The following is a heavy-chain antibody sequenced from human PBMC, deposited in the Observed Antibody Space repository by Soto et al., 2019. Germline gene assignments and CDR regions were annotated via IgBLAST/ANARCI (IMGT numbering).Heavy chain of an antibody. CDR3: AKAIYGSGSCGMDV. D-gene: IGHD3-10*01. V-gene: IGHV3-74*01. Sequence: SGSLKLSCAPDWFTFHGYWMPWVRQAPGKGLVWISRINSDGSSTSYADSVKGRFTISRDNAKNTLYLQMNSLRAEDTAVYYCAKAIYGSGSCGMDVWGQGT. J-gene: IGHJ6*02. CDR1: WFTFHGYW. CDR2: INSDGSST.